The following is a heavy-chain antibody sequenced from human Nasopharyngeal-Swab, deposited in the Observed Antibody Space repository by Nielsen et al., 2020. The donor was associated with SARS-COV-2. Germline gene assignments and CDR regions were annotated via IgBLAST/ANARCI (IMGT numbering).Heavy chain of an antibody. CDR1: GFTLSSYW. D-gene: IGHD5-12*01. CDR3: AKDRDSGDDSEEYYHYYGMDV. Sequence: GSLKISCAASGFTLSSYWMHWVRQAPGKGLVWVSRISGDGSNTFYADSVRGRFTISRDNSKNTLNLQMNNLRAEDTAIYYCAKDRDSGDDSEEYYHYYGMDVWGQGAPVTVSS. CDR2: ISGDGSNT. V-gene: IGHV3-74*01. J-gene: IGHJ6*02.